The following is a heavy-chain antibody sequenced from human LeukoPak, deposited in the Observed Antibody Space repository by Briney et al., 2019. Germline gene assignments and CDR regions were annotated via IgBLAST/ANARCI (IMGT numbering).Heavy chain of an antibody. V-gene: IGHV3-43*02. Sequence: GGSLRLSXAASGFTFDDXXXXXVRQAPGXXXXXXXXXXXXXGSXYYADSVKGRFTISRDNSKNSLYLQMNSLRTEDTALYYCAKDMSTYYYDSSGYYGNGGFDYWGQGTLVTVSS. J-gene: IGHJ4*02. CDR1: GFTFDDXX. CDR3: AKDMSTYYYDSSGYYGNGGFDY. CDR2: XXXXXGSX. D-gene: IGHD3-22*01.